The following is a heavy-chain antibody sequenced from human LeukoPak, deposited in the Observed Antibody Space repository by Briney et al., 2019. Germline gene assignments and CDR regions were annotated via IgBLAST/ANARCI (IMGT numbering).Heavy chain of an antibody. CDR1: GGSINYYY. Sequence: PSETLSLTCSVAGGSINYYYWSWIRQPPGKGLEWLGYVYYSGSTYYNPSLKSRVTISVDTSKNQFSLKLSSVTAADTAVYYCARLRRYPVWWGDYWGQGTLVTVFS. CDR3: ARLRRYPVWWGDY. CDR2: VYYSGST. V-gene: IGHV4-59*08. J-gene: IGHJ4*02. D-gene: IGHD3-16*01.